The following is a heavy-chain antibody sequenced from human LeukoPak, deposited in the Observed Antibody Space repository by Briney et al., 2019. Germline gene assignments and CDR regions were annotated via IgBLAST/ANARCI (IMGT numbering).Heavy chain of an antibody. V-gene: IGHV3-23*01. CDR2: ISGSGGST. D-gene: IGHD4-17*01. CDR3: ARSYGAQYYFDY. CDR1: GFTFSSYA. Sequence: GGSLRLSCAASGFTFSSYAMSWVRQAPGKGLEWVSAISGSGGSTYYADSVKGRFTISRDNAKNSLYLQMNSLRAEDTAVYYCARSYGAQYYFDYWGQGTLVTVSS. J-gene: IGHJ4*02.